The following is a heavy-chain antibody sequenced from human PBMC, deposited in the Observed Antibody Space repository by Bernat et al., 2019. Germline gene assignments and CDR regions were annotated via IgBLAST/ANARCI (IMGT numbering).Heavy chain of an antibody. Sequence: QVQLVESGGGVVQPGRSLRLSCAASGFTFSSYGMHWVRQAPGKGLEWVAVIWYDGSNKYYADSVKGRFTISRDNSKNTLYLQMNSLRAEDTAVYYCARARDGDSSRWGMDVWGQGTTVTVSS. D-gene: IGHD4-17*01. CDR1: GFTFSSYG. CDR2: IWYDGSNK. V-gene: IGHV3-33*01. J-gene: IGHJ6*02. CDR3: ARARDGDSSRWGMDV.